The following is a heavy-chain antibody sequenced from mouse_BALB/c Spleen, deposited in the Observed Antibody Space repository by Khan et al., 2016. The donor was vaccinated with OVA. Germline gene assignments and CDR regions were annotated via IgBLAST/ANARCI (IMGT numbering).Heavy chain of an antibody. CDR3: AREGAYYRSDGWFSY. V-gene: IGHV1-4*01. J-gene: IGHJ3*01. CDR2: INPSNGYT. D-gene: IGHD2-14*01. Sequence: VQLQESGAELARPGASVKMSCKASGYTFTTYTMHWVKQRPGQGLEWIGYINPSNGYTNYNQKFKDKSTLTADKSSSTAYMQLSSLTSDYSAVYYCAREGAYYRSDGWFSYWGQGTLGTGSA. CDR1: GYTFTTYT.